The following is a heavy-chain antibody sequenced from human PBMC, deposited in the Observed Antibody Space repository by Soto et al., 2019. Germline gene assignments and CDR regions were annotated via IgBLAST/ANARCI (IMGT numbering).Heavy chain of an antibody. CDR1: GFSLSTSGMC. Sequence: GSGPTLVNPTQTRTLTCTFSGFSLSTSGMCVSWIRQPPGKALEWLARIDWDDDKYYSTSLKTRLTISKDTSKNQVVLTMTNMDPVDTATYYCARLGSGYDSYYFDYWGQGTLVTVSS. J-gene: IGHJ4*02. V-gene: IGHV2-70*11. CDR2: IDWDDDK. D-gene: IGHD5-12*01. CDR3: ARLGSGYDSYYFDY.